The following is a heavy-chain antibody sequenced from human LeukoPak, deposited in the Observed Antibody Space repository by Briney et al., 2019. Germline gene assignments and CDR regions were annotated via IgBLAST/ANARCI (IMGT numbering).Heavy chain of an antibody. CDR1: GFTFSSYA. V-gene: IGHV3-30-3*01. J-gene: IGHJ4*02. CDR3: ARVGITSIFGLTMIEGGGFDY. CDR2: ISYDGSNK. D-gene: IGHD3-22*01. Sequence: GGSLRLSCAASGFTFSSYAMHWVRQAPGKGLEWVAVISYDGSNKYYADSVKGRFTISRDNSKNTLYLQMNSLRAEDTAVYYCARVGITSIFGLTMIEGGGFDYWGQGTLVTVSS.